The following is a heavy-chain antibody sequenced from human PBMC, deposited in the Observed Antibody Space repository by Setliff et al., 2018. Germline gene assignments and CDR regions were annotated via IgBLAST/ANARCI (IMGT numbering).Heavy chain of an antibody. CDR3: ARGSGYYYGAFDS. Sequence: SETLSLTCTVSGDSISSSSFYWGWVRQSPEKGLEWLGDIYQSGRTKYNPSLQSRLAISVVTSKNQFSLRVTSMTAADTAVYYCARGSGYYYGAFDSWGQGTLVTVSS. D-gene: IGHD3-22*01. CDR2: IYQSGRT. V-gene: IGHV4-39*07. J-gene: IGHJ4*02. CDR1: GDSISSSSFY.